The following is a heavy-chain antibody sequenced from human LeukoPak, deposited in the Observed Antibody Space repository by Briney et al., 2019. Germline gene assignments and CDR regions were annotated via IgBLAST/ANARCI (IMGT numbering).Heavy chain of an antibody. CDR2: IDDRGST. CDR3: ARRYCSGGSCYSLDS. V-gene: IGHV4-59*01. J-gene: IGHJ4*02. Sequence: SETLSLTCTVSGGSINNYYWSWIRQPPGKGLEWIGYIDDRGSTDYNPSLESRVTISVDTSKNQYSLKLSSVTAADSAVYYCARRYCSGGSCYSLDSWGQGTLVTVSS. CDR1: GGSINNYY. D-gene: IGHD2-15*01.